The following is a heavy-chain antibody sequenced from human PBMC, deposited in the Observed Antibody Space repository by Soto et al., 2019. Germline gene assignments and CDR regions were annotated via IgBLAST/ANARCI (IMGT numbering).Heavy chain of an antibody. V-gene: IGHV4-59*01. CDR2: IYYSGST. D-gene: IGHD3-16*02. CDR3: ARSRRYSNTKVNWFYP. CDR1: GGSISSYY. J-gene: IGHJ5*02. Sequence: SETLSLTCTVSGGSISSYYWSWIRQPPGKGLEWIGYIYYSGSTNYNPSLKSRVTISVDTSKNQFSLKLSSVTAADTAVYYCARSRRYSNTKVNWFYPWGQEAVLTVSS.